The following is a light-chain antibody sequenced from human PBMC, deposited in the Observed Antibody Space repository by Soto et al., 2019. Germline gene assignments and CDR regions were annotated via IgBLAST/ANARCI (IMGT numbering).Light chain of an antibody. CDR3: QQYYSPLLGT. Sequence: DIVMTQSPDSLAVSLGERATINCKSSQSVLYSSNNKNYLAWYQQKPGQPPKLLIYWASTRESGVPDRFSGSGSGKDFTLTISRLQAEDVAVYYCQQYYSPLLGTFGQGTKVEIK. CDR1: QSVLYSSNNKNY. CDR2: WAS. V-gene: IGKV4-1*01. J-gene: IGKJ1*01.